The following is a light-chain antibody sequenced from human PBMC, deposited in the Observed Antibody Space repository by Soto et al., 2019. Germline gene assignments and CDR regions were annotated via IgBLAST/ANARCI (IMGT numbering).Light chain of an antibody. CDR2: EVS. V-gene: IGLV2-8*01. CDR3: SSYAGSNSVV. J-gene: IGLJ2*01. CDR1: SSDVGGYNY. Sequence: QSALTQPPSASGSPGQSVTISCTGTSSDVGGYNYVSWYQQHPGKAPKLMIYEVSKRPSGVPDHFSGSKSGNTASLTVSGLQAEDEAEYYCSSYAGSNSVVFGGGTKLTVL.